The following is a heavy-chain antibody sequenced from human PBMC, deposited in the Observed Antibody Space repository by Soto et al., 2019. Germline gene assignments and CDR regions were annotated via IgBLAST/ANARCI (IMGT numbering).Heavy chain of an antibody. J-gene: IGHJ6*03. CDR1: GYTFTSYG. D-gene: IGHD2-2*01. V-gene: IGHV1-18*01. CDR2: ISAYNGNT. Sequence: GASVKVSCKASGYTFTSYGISWVRQAPGQGLEWMGWISAYNGNTNYAQKLQGRVTMTTDTSTSTAYMELRSLRSDDTAVYYCARDYMRIREYQLLGFYYYYYMDVWGKGTTVTVSS. CDR3: ARDYMRIREYQLLGFYYYYYMDV.